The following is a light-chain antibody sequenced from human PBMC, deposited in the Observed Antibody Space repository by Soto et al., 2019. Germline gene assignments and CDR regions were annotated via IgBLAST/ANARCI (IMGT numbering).Light chain of an antibody. V-gene: IGKV1-5*01. Sequence: DIQMTQSPSTLSASVGDRVTITCRASQNITRWLAWYQQKPGKAPKLLIYAASTLQSGVPSRFSGSGSGTEFTLPITSLQPEDFATYYCHQVNSHPITFGQGTRLEIK. CDR3: HQVNSHPIT. J-gene: IGKJ5*01. CDR1: QNITRW. CDR2: AAS.